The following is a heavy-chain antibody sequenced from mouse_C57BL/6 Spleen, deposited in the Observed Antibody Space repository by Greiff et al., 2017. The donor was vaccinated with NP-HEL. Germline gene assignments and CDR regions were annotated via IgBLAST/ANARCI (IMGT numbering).Heavy chain of an antibody. J-gene: IGHJ4*01. D-gene: IGHD2-3*01. V-gene: IGHV1-22*01. CDR2: INPNNGGT. Sequence: VQLQQSGPELVKPGASVKMSCKASGYTFTDYNMHWVKQSHGKSLEWIGYINPNNGGTSYNQKFKGKATLTVNKSSSTAYMELRSLTSEDSAVYYCASPKIYDGYYDAMDYWGQGTSVTVSS. CDR1: GYTFTDYN. CDR3: ASPKIYDGYYDAMDY.